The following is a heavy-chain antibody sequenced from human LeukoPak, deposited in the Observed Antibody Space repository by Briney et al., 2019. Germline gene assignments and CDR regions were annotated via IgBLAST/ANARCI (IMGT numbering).Heavy chain of an antibody. J-gene: IGHJ3*02. V-gene: IGHV3-48*04. CDR2: IIRMNSTI. CDR3: ARDRSYCSSTSCYLHAFDI. D-gene: IGHD2-2*01. CDR1: GFTFSSYS. Sequence: PGGSLRLSCAASGFTFSSYSLNWVRQAPGKGLEEVSYIIRMNSTIYYADSVKGRFTISRGNAKNSLYLQMNSLRAEDTAVYYCARDRSYCSSTSCYLHAFDIWGQGTMVTVSS.